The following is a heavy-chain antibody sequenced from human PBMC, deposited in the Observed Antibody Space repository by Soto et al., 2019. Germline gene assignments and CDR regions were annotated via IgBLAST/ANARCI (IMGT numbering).Heavy chain of an antibody. CDR1: GFTFSTYS. J-gene: IGHJ4*02. D-gene: IGHD6-19*01. CDR2: ISSSSSYI. V-gene: IGHV3-21*01. CDR3: ARDRQWLVPDY. Sequence: GGSLRLSCAASGFTFSTYSMNWVRQAPGKGLEWVSSISSSSSYIYYGDSVKGRFTISRDNAKNSLYLQMNSLRAEDTAVYFCARDRQWLVPDYWGQGTLVTVSS.